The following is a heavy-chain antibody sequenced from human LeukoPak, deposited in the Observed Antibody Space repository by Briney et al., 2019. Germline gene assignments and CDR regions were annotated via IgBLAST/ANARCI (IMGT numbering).Heavy chain of an antibody. J-gene: IGHJ5*02. Sequence: SETLSLTCTVSGGSISSYYWSWIRQPPGKGLEWIGRIYTSGSTNYNPSLKSRVTISVDTSKNQFSLKLSSVTAADTAVYYCARELGYCSSTSCYNWFDPWGQGTLVTVSS. CDR3: ARELGYCSSTSCYNWFDP. CDR1: GGSISSYY. D-gene: IGHD2-2*01. CDR2: IYTSGST. V-gene: IGHV4-4*08.